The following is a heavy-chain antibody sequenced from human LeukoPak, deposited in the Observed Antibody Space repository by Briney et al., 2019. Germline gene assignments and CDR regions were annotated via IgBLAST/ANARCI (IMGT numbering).Heavy chain of an antibody. D-gene: IGHD3-10*01. CDR2: INPSGGST. CDR1: GYTFTSYY. CDR3: SSHYGPGPV. J-gene: IGHJ4*02. V-gene: IGHV1-46*01. Sequence: ASVKVSCKASGYTFTSYYMHWVRQAPGQGLEWMGIINPSGGSTSYAQKFQGRVTMTRDMSTSTVYMELSSLTSDDTAVYYCSSHYGPGPVWGQGTLVTASS.